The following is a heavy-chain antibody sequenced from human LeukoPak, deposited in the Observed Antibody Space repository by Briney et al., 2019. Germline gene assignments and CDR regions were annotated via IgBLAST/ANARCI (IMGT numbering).Heavy chain of an antibody. CDR2: ITSTSENI. V-gene: IGHV3-21*06. CDR1: GFTFTSYT. J-gene: IGHJ4*02. D-gene: IGHD3-10*01. CDR3: TRNPTSTSYSRSGNYYFDY. Sequence: PGGSLRLSCAASGFTFTSYTTIWIRQALGKGLEWVSSITSTSENIYYADSVKGRFTISRDNAKNSLYLQMNSLSAEDTAVYYCTRNPTSTSYSRSGNYYFDYWGQGTLVTVSS.